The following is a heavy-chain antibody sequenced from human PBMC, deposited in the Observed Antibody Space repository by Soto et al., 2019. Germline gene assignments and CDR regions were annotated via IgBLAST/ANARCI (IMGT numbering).Heavy chain of an antibody. V-gene: IGHV3-21*01. Sequence: EVQLVESGGGLVKPGGSLRLSCAASGFTFSSYSMNWVRQAPGKGLEWVSSISSSSSYIYYADSVKGRFTISRDNAKNSLYLQMNSLRAEDTAVYYCARGVRKEYQLLRPDWYFDLWGRGTLVTVSS. CDR2: ISSSSSYI. J-gene: IGHJ2*01. CDR3: ARGVRKEYQLLRPDWYFDL. D-gene: IGHD2-2*01. CDR1: GFTFSSYS.